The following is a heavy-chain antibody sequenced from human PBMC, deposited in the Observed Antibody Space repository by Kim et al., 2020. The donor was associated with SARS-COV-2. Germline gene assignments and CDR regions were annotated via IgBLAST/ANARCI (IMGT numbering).Heavy chain of an antibody. CDR1: GFTFSNNY. D-gene: IGHD3-9*01. Sequence: GGSLRLSCAASGFTFSNNYMSWVRQAPGKGLEWVANIKQDGSEKYYVDSVKGRFTISRDNAKNSLYLQMNSLRAEDTAVYYCARGVRYFGWLIDYWGQGT. V-gene: IGHV3-7*03. J-gene: IGHJ4*02. CDR3: ARGVRYFGWLIDY. CDR2: IKQDGSEK.